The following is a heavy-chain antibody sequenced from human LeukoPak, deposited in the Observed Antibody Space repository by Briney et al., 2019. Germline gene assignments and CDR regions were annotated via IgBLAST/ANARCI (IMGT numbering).Heavy chain of an antibody. CDR2: INHSGST. J-gene: IGHJ4*02. D-gene: IGHD6-19*01. CDR1: GGSFSGYY. Sequence: SETLSLTCAVYGGSFSGYYWSWIRQPPGKGLEWIGEINHSGSTNYNPSLKSRVTISVDTSKNQFSLKLSSVTAADTAVYYCARERGKQWLTIDYWGQGTLVTVSS. CDR3: ARERGKQWLTIDY. V-gene: IGHV4-34*01.